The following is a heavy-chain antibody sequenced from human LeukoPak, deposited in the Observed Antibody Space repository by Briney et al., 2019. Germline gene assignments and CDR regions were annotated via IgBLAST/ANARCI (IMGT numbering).Heavy chain of an antibody. CDR1: SGSVSNSHYY. CDR3: ARQKPGIPAAGSFDY. Sequence: PSETLSLTCTVSSGSVSNSHYYWAWVRQPPGKGLEWLGSIFCSGNTHYDPSLKSPVTISIGTSKNQFSLKLSSVTAADTAVYYCARQKPGIPAAGSFDYWGQGTLVTVSS. V-gene: IGHV4-39*01. J-gene: IGHJ4*02. CDR2: IFCSGNT. D-gene: IGHD6-13*01.